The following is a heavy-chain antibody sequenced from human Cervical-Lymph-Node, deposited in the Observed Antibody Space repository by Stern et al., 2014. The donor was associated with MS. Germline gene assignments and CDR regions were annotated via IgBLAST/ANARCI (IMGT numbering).Heavy chain of an antibody. CDR2: INPNTGGT. D-gene: IGHD3-3*01. J-gene: IGHJ6*02. CDR3: ARDQRGITIFGVVTDYYYLGMDV. V-gene: IGHV1-2*02. CDR1: GYIFTGYY. Sequence: VQLEESGAEVKKPGASVKVSCKTSGYIFTGYYIHWVRQAPGHGLEWMAWINPNTGGTKYAQKFQGRVTMSRDTSISTAYVELSSLTSDDTAVYYCARDQRGITIFGVVTDYYYLGMDVWGQGTTVTVSS.